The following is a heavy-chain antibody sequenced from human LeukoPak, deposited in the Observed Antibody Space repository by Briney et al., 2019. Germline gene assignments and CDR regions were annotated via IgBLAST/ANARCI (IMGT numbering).Heavy chain of an antibody. Sequence: GGSLRLSCAASGFTFSSYALTWVRQAPGKGLEWVSAISGTGGSTYYADFVKGRFTISKDNSKNTLYLQMNSLRAEDTAVYYCAKGHSSASAFDIWGQGTMVTVSS. CDR3: AKGHSSASAFDI. D-gene: IGHD6-19*01. CDR2: ISGTGGST. CDR1: GFTFSSYA. V-gene: IGHV3-23*01. J-gene: IGHJ3*02.